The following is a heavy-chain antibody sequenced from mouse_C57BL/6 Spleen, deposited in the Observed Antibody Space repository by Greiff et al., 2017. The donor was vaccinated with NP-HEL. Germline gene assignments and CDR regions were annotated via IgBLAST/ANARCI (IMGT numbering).Heavy chain of an antibody. Sequence: VQLQQPGAELVKPGASVKMSCKASGYTFTSYWITWVKQRPGQGLEWIGDIYPGSGSTNYNEKFKSKATLTVDTSSSTAYMQLSSLTTEDSAIYYCARKTNWDCFDYWGQGTTLTVSS. CDR3: ARKTNWDCFDY. V-gene: IGHV1-55*01. D-gene: IGHD4-1*01. CDR1: GYTFTSYW. J-gene: IGHJ2*01. CDR2: IYPGSGST.